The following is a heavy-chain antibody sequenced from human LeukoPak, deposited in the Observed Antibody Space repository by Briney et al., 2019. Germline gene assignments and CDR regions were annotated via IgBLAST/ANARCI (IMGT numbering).Heavy chain of an antibody. CDR2: IYTSGST. CDR3: ARWPLIPSTVRIAAAANDAFDI. V-gene: IGHV4-61*02. J-gene: IGHJ3*02. D-gene: IGHD6-13*01. CDR1: GGSISSSSYY. Sequence: SETLSLTCTVSGGSISSSSYYWSWIRQPAGKGLEWIGRIYTSGSTNYNPSLKSRVTISVDTSKNQFSLKLSSVTAADTAVYYCARWPLIPSTVRIAAAANDAFDIWGQGTMVTVSS.